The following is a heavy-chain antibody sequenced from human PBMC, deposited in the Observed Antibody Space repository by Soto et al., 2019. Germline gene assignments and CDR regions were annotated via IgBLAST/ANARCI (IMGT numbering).Heavy chain of an antibody. CDR3: AKDERGAFDI. Sequence: GGSLRLSCAASGVTFSSYAMSWVRQAPGKGLEWVSAISGSGGSTYYTDSVKGRFTISRDNSKNTLYLQMNSLRAEDTAVYYSAKDERGAFDIWGQGTMVTVSS. D-gene: IGHD3-16*01. CDR1: GVTFSSYA. J-gene: IGHJ3*02. V-gene: IGHV3-23*01. CDR2: ISGSGGST.